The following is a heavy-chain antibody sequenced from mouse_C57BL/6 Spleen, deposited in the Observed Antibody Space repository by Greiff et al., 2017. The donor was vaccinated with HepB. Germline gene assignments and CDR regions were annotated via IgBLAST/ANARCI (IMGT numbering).Heavy chain of an antibody. J-gene: IGHJ2*01. CDR1: GFTFSNYW. CDR3: TVDPYFDY. CDR2: IRLKSDNYAT. V-gene: IGHV6-3*01. Sequence: EVMLVESGGGLVQPGGSMKLSCVASGFTFSNYWMNWVRQSPEKGLEWVAQIRLKSDNYATHYAESVKGRFTISRDDSKSSVYLQMNNLRAEDTGIYYCTVDPYFDYWGQGTTLTVSS.